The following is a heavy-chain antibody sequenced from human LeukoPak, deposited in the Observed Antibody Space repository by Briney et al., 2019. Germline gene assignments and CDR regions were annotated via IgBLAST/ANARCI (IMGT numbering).Heavy chain of an antibody. V-gene: IGHV3-11*04. Sequence: GGSLRLSCAASGFTFNNYFMSWIRQAPGKGLEWVSYIDKSGTTIYHADSVKGRFTISRDNAKNSLCLQMNSLTAEDTAVYYCARVFSHGVWLGDYYFDYWGQGTLVTVSS. CDR2: IDKSGTTI. J-gene: IGHJ4*02. CDR1: GFTFNNYF. CDR3: ARVFSHGVWLGDYYFDY. D-gene: IGHD6-19*01.